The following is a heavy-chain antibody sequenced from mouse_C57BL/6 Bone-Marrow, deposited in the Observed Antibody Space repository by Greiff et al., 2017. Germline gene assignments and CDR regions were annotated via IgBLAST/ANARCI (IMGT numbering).Heavy chain of an antibody. J-gene: IGHJ4*01. CDR1: GYTFTSYG. CDR3: ARLGVYAMDY. CDR2: IYPRSGNT. V-gene: IGHV1-81*01. Sequence: VQLQQSGAELARPGASVKLSCKASGYTFTSYGISWVKQRTGQGLEWIGEIYPRSGNTYYNEKFKGKATLTADKSSSTEYMELRSLTSEDSAVXFCARLGVYAMDYWGQGTSVTVSS.